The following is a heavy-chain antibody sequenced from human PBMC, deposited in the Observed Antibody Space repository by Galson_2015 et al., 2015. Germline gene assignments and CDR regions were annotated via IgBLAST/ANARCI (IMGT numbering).Heavy chain of an antibody. CDR1: GASIRGYY. D-gene: IGHD1-14*01. CDR3: ARNRGDALWV. V-gene: IGHV4-59*01. Sequence: SENLSLTCTVSGASIRGYYWSWIRQPPGKGLEWIGYICYSGSTNYNPSLKSRVTISVDTSKIRFSLNLTSVTAADTAVYYCARNRGDALWVWGQGTTVTVSA. CDR2: ICYSGST. J-gene: IGHJ3*01.